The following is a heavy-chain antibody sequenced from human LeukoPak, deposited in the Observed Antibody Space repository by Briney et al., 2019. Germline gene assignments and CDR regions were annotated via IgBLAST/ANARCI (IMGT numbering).Heavy chain of an antibody. J-gene: IGHJ4*02. CDR1: GFTFSSYW. D-gene: IGHD1-26*01. CDR3: ARVDSGSYWRGFDY. CDR2: INSDGSST. Sequence: PGGSLRLSCAASGFTFSSYWMHWVRQAPGKGLVWVSRINSDGSSTSYADSVKGRFTISRDNAKNTLYLQMNSLRAEDTAVYYCARVDSGSYWRGFDYWDQGTLVTVSS. V-gene: IGHV3-74*01.